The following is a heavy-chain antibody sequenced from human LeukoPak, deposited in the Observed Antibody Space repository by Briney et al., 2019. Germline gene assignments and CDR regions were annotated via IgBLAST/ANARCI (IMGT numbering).Heavy chain of an antibody. Sequence: ASVKVSCKASGYTFTSYGISWVRQAPGQGLEWMGWISAHNGNTNYAQKLQGRVTMTTDTSTSTAYMELRSLRSDDTAVYYCARVPSYQLPRGPQYNWFDPWGQGTLVTVSS. D-gene: IGHD2-2*01. CDR2: ISAHNGNT. J-gene: IGHJ5*02. V-gene: IGHV1-18*01. CDR3: ARVPSYQLPRGPQYNWFDP. CDR1: GYTFTSYG.